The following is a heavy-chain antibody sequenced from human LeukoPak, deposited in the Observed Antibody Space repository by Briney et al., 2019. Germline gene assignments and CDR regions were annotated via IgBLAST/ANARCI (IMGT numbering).Heavy chain of an antibody. CDR3: AKDARLVLDGGFVFDY. J-gene: IGHJ4*02. CDR1: GFTFSSYG. V-gene: IGHV3-30*02. CDR2: IRYVGSNK. D-gene: IGHD4/OR15-4a*01. Sequence: GGSLRLSCAAPGFTFSSYGMHWFRQAPGKGLEWVAFIRYVGSNKYYADSVKGRFTISRANSKNTLYLQMHSLRAEDTAMYYYAKDARLVLDGGFVFDYWGQGTLVTVSS.